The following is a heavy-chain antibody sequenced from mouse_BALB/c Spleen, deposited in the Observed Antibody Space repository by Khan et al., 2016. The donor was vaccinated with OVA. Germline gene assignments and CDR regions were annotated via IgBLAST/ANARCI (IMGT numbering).Heavy chain of an antibody. Sequence: VQLQQSGPELVKPGASVKVSCKASGYSFSDYNIFWVKQSLGKSLEWIGYIDPYNGGTNYNQKFKGEATLTVDKSSTTAFMHLNSLTSEDSAVYDCALIYSYGSGFDCWGQGTTLTVSA. CDR1: GYSFSDYN. J-gene: IGHJ2*01. CDR3: ALIYSYGSGFDC. V-gene: IGHV1S135*01. D-gene: IGHD1-1*01. CDR2: IDPYNGGT.